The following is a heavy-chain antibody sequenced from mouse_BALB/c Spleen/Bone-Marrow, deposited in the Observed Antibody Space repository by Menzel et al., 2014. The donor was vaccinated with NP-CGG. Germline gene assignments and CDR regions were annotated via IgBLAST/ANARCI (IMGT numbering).Heavy chain of an antibody. V-gene: IGHV14-3*02. CDR1: GFNIKDTY. Sequence: VQLKESGAELVKPGASVKLSCTASGFNIKDTYMHWVKQRPEQGLEWIGRIDPANGNTKYDPKFQGKATITADTSSNTAYLQLSSLTSEDTAVYYCARRGLLWYPWFDYWGQGTLVTVSA. CDR2: IDPANGNT. D-gene: IGHD2-1*01. J-gene: IGHJ3*01. CDR3: ARRGLLWYPWFDY.